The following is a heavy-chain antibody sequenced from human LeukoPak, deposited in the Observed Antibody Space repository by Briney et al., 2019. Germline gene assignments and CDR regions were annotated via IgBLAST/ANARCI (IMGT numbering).Heavy chain of an antibody. J-gene: IGHJ4*02. CDR2: INPNSGGT. CDR1: GYTFTGYY. D-gene: IGHD5-12*01. V-gene: IGHV1-2*02. Sequence: GASVKVSCKVSGYTFTGYYMHWVRQAPGQGLEWMGWINPNSGGTNYAQKFQGRVTMTRDTSISTAYMELSRLRSDDTAVYYCARVIVATILQSPCFDYWGQGTLVTVSS. CDR3: ARVIVATILQSPCFDY.